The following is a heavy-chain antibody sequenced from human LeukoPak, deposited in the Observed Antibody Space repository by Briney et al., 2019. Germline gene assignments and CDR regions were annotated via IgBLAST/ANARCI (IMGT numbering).Heavy chain of an antibody. V-gene: IGHV4-59*01. CDR1: GASISDNY. D-gene: IGHD1-7*01. Sequence: SETLSLTCTVSGASISDNYWSWIRQPPGKGLEWIGYIFYSGSTNYSPALRSRVSISVDTSKSQFSLKLSSVTAADTAVYFCARARVTGTPNAFDIWGQGTMVTVSS. CDR2: IFYSGST. J-gene: IGHJ3*02. CDR3: ARARVTGTPNAFDI.